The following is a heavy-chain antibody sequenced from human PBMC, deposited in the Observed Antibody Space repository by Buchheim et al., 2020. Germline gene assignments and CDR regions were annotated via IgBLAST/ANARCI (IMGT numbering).Heavy chain of an antibody. Sequence: QVQLQESGPGLVKPSQTLSLPCTVSGGSISSGSYYWSWIRQPAGKGLEWIGRIYTSGSTNYNPSLKSRVTISVDTSKNQFSLKLSSVTAADTAVYYCASAGSVGAMDYWGQGTL. CDR1: GGSISSGSYY. J-gene: IGHJ4*02. CDR2: IYTSGST. V-gene: IGHV4-61*02. D-gene: IGHD1-26*01. CDR3: ASAGSVGAMDY.